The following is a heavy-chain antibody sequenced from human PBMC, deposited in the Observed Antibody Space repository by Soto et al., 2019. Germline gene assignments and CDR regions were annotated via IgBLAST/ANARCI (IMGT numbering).Heavy chain of an antibody. D-gene: IGHD3-9*01. J-gene: IGHJ3*02. V-gene: IGHV4-34*01. CDR1: GGSFSGYY. CDR3: ASKWYYDILTGYLGGDDAFDI. Sequence: SSETLSLTCAVYGGSFSGYYWSWIRQPPGKGLEWIGEINHSGSTNYNPSLKSRVTISVDTSKNQFSLKLSSVTAADTAVYYCASKWYYDILTGYLGGDDAFDIWGQGTMVTVSS. CDR2: INHSGST.